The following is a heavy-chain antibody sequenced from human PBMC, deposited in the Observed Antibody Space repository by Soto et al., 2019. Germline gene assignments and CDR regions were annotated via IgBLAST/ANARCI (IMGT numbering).Heavy chain of an antibody. Sequence: SLRLSCAASGFTFSSYAMHWVRQAPGKGLEWVAVISYDGSNKYYADSVKGRFTISRDNSKNTLYLQMNSLRAEDTAVYYCARDRGDGYKGYYYYGMDVWGQGTTVTVSS. CDR1: GFTFSSYA. CDR3: ARDRGDGYKGYYYYGMDV. J-gene: IGHJ6*02. D-gene: IGHD5-12*01. V-gene: IGHV3-30-3*01. CDR2: ISYDGSNK.